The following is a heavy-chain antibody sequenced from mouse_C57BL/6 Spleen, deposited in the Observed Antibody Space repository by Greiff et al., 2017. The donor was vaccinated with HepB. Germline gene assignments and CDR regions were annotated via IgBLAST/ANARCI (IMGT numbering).Heavy chain of an antibody. CDR3: ARCHSNFLMDY. D-gene: IGHD2-5*01. CDR2: LYPGDGDT. Sequence: VKLQESGPELVKPGASVKISCKASGYAFSSSWMNWVKQRPGKGLEWIGRLYPGDGDTNYNGKFKGKATLTADKSSSTAYMQRSSLTSEDSAVYFCARCHSNFLMDYWGQGTSVTVAS. J-gene: IGHJ4*01. V-gene: IGHV1-82*01. CDR1: GYAFSSSW.